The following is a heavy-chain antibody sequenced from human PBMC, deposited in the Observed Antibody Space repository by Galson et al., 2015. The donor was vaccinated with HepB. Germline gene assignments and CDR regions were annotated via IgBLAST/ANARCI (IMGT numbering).Heavy chain of an antibody. CDR3: ARPYSSGWINWFDP. D-gene: IGHD6-19*01. J-gene: IGHJ5*02. Sequence: SLRLSCAASGFTFSSYSMNWVRQAPGKGLEWVSSISSSSSYLYYADSVKGRFTISRDNAKNSLYLQMNSLRAEDTAVYYCARPYSSGWINWFDPWGQGTLVTVSS. CDR2: ISSSSSYL. V-gene: IGHV3-21*01. CDR1: GFTFSSYS.